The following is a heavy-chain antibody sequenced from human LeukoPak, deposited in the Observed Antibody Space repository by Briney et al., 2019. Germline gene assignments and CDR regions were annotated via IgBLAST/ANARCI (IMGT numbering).Heavy chain of an antibody. CDR3: ARPVPSRLGWFDP. CDR1: GGSISSSSYY. CDR2: IYYSGST. D-gene: IGHD1-1*01. Sequence: SETLSLTCTVSGGSISSSSYYWGWIRQPPGKGLEWIGSIYYSGSTYYNPSLKSRVSISVHTSKNQFSLKLRSVTAADTAVYYCARPVPSRLGWFDPWGQGTLVTVSS. J-gene: IGHJ5*02. V-gene: IGHV4-39*01.